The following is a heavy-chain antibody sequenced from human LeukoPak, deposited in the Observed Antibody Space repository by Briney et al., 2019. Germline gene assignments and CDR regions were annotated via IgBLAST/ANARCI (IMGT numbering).Heavy chain of an antibody. CDR1: GFTFNKYG. V-gene: IGHV3-33*01. J-gene: IGHJ5*01. CDR3: ARDGSGLAVRGWFAF. D-gene: IGHD3-10*01. Sequence: GGSLRLSCVASGFTFNKYGVHWVRQAPGKGLEWVAVIWYDGSYEYFADSVKGRLAISRDNDKNTVTLQMNSLRVEDTAVYYCARDGSGLAVRGWFAFWGQGTLVTVSS. CDR2: IWYDGSYE.